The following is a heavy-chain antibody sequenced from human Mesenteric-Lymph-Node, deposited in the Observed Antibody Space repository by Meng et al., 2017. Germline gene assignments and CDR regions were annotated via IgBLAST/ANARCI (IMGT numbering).Heavy chain of an antibody. D-gene: IGHD5-18*01. Sequence: ASVKVSCKASGYTFTSYGISWVRQAPGQGLEWMGWISAYNGNTNYAQKLQGRVTMTTDTSTSTAYMELRSLRSDDTAVYYCAEFPPNTAMADYGMDVWGQGTTVTVSS. CDR1: GYTFTSYG. CDR3: AEFPPNTAMADYGMDV. CDR2: ISAYNGNT. V-gene: IGHV1-18*01. J-gene: IGHJ6*02.